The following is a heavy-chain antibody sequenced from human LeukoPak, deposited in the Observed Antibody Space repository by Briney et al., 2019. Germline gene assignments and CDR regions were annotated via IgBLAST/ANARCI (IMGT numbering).Heavy chain of an antibody. J-gene: IGHJ3*02. Sequence: GGSLRLSCAASGFTFSSYSMNWVRQAPGKGLEWVSSISSSSSYIYYADSVKGRFTISRDNAKNSLYLQMNSLRAEDTAVCYCARDRDSSSYDAFDIWGQGTMVTVSS. CDR2: ISSSSSYI. D-gene: IGHD6-6*01. V-gene: IGHV3-21*01. CDR1: GFTFSSYS. CDR3: ARDRDSSSYDAFDI.